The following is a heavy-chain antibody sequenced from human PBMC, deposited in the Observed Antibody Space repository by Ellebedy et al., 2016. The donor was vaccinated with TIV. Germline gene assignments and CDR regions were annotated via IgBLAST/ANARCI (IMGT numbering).Heavy chain of an antibody. CDR2: ISVYNGST. J-gene: IGHJ4*02. CDR3: ARDGSQLGIEYYFDY. Sequence: ASVKVSCXASGYTFTNYGLSWVRQAPGQGLEWMGWISVYNGSTNYAQKLQGRVTMTTDTSASTAYMELRSLKSDDTAVYYCARDGSQLGIEYYFDYWGQGTLVTVSS. CDR1: GYTFTNYG. V-gene: IGHV1-18*04. D-gene: IGHD7-27*01.